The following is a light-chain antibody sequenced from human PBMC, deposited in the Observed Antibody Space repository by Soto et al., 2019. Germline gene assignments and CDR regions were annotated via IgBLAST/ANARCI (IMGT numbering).Light chain of an antibody. Sequence: QLVLTQSPSASASLGASVKLTCTLSGGHSSYAIAWHQQQPEKGPRYLMKLNSDGSHSKGDGIPDRFSGSSSGAERYLTISSLQSEDEADYYCQTWGTGIVVFGGRTKLTVL. CDR3: QTWGTGIVV. V-gene: IGLV4-69*01. CDR2: LNSDGSH. CDR1: GGHSSYA. J-gene: IGLJ2*01.